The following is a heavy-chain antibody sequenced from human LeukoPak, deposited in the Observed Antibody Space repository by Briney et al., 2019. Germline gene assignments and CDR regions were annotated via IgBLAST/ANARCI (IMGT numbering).Heavy chain of an antibody. CDR2: IWYDGSNK. D-gene: IGHD1-26*01. J-gene: IGHJ4*02. V-gene: IGHV3-33*01. Sequence: GGSLRLSCAASGFTFSSYGMRWVRQAPGKGLEWVAVIWYDGSNKYYADSVKGRFTISRDNSKNTLYLQMNSLRAEDTAVYYCAREVIVGATSDYFDYWGQGTLVTVSS. CDR3: AREVIVGATSDYFDY. CDR1: GFTFSSYG.